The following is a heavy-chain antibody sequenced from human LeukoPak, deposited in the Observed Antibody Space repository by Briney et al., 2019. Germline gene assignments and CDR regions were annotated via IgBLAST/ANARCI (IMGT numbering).Heavy chain of an antibody. CDR1: GLTFSSFG. V-gene: IGHV3-30*02. CDR3: AKGGYYFDY. D-gene: IGHD3-16*01. Sequence: GGSLRLSCAAPGLTFSSFGMHWVRQAPGKGLDWVAFIRYDGSTKYYADSVKGRFTISRDNSKNTLYLQMNSLSSEDTAVYYCAKGGYYFDYWGQGTLVTVSS. J-gene: IGHJ4*02. CDR2: IRYDGSTK.